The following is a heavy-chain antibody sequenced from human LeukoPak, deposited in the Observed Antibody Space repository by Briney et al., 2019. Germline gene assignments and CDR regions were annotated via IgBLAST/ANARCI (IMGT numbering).Heavy chain of an antibody. D-gene: IGHD6-6*01. CDR3: ARIASSSPGSGWFDP. Sequence: ASVKVSCKASGYTFTGYYMHWVRQAPGQGLERMGWINPNSGGTNYAQKFQGRVTMTRDTSISTAYMELSRLRSDDTAVYYCARIASSSPGSGWFDPWGQGTLVTVSS. V-gene: IGHV1-2*02. J-gene: IGHJ5*02. CDR1: GYTFTGYY. CDR2: INPNSGGT.